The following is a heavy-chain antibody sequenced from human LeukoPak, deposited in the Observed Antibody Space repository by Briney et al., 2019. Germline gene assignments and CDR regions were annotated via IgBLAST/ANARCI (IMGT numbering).Heavy chain of an antibody. Sequence: ASVKVSCKASGYTFTSYDINWVRQATGQGLEWMGWMNPNSGNTGYAQKFQGRVTMTRNTSISTAYMELSSLRSEDTAVYYCARGQRVNYYGSESYYFGYWGQGTLVTVSS. CDR1: GYTFTSYD. D-gene: IGHD3-10*01. CDR3: ARGQRVNYYGSESYYFGY. J-gene: IGHJ4*02. V-gene: IGHV1-8*01. CDR2: MNPNSGNT.